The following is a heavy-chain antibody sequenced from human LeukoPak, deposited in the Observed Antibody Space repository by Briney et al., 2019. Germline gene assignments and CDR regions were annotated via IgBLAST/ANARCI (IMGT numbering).Heavy chain of an antibody. Sequence: SETLSLTCTVSGGTISRYYWSWIRQPPGKGLEWIAYIDYSGSTNYNPPLKSRLTISLDASKNQFSLKLNSVTPEDTAVYYCARAKGRSPLFDYWGQGTLVTVSS. J-gene: IGHJ4*02. V-gene: IGHV4-59*12. D-gene: IGHD6-13*01. CDR1: GGTISRYY. CDR3: ARAKGRSPLFDY. CDR2: IDYSGST.